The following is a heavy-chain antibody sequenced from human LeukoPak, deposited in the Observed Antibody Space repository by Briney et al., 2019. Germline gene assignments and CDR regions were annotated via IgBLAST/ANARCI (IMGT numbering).Heavy chain of an antibody. V-gene: IGHV3-53*01. Sequence: PGGSLSLSCVASGLTINSNYMSRVRQAPGKGLEWVSAIYSGGATYYADSVKGRFTVSRDDSKNTLYLQMYRLRVEDTAMYYCVSQKWLYAFDIWGQGTMVTVSS. D-gene: IGHD5-24*01. J-gene: IGHJ3*02. CDR2: IYSGGAT. CDR1: GLTINSNY. CDR3: VSQKWLYAFDI.